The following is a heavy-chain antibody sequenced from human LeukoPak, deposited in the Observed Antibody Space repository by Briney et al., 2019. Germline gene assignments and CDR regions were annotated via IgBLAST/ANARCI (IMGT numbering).Heavy chain of an antibody. CDR2: IIPIFGTA. V-gene: IGHV1-69*13. J-gene: IGHJ6*03. D-gene: IGHD6-6*01. CDR3: ARKQNVRYYYDYMDV. Sequence: SVKVSCKASGGTFSSYAISWVRQAPGQGLEWMGGIIPIFGTANYAQKFQGRVTITADVSTSTAYMELSSMRSEDTAVYYCARKQNVRYYYDYMDVWGKGTTVAVSS. CDR1: GGTFSSYA.